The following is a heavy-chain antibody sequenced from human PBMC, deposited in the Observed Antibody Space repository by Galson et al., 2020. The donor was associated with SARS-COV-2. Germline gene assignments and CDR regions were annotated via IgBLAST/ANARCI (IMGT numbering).Heavy chain of an antibody. Sequence: SETLSLTCAVSGTSISSGSYSWNWIRQPPGKGLEWIGYISHSGGTYYNPSLKSRVTISGDRSKNQFSLRLSSVTAADTAVYYCARLHYGEYAPEAFNNWGPGKRVTVAS. V-gene: IGHV4-30-2*01. CDR1: GTSISSGSYS. CDR3: ARLHYGEYAPEAFNN. D-gene: IGHD4-17*01. CDR2: ISHSGGT. J-gene: IGHJ3*02.